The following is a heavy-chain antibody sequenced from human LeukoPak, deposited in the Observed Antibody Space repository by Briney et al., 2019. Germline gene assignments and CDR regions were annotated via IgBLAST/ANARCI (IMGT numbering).Heavy chain of an antibody. V-gene: IGHV4-4*02. D-gene: IGHD7-27*01. CDR2: IDHRGRT. CDR3: ARSNWGAD. Sequence: SGTLSLTCGVSGASISSNYWWTWVRQPPGKGLEWNGEIDHRGRTNYNPSLKSRVTISVDRSKNQFSLILNSVTAADTAVYFCARSNWGADWGQGALVTVSS. J-gene: IGHJ4*02. CDR1: GASISSNYW.